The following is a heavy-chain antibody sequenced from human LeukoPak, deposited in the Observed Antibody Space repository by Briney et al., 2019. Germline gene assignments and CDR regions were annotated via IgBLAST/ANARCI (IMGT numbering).Heavy chain of an antibody. CDR2: MGGSSDFT. D-gene: IGHD3-10*01. CDR1: GFTLSDFA. CDR3: AKADRGWGVISKD. Sequence: PGRSLRLSRAASGFTLSDFAMSWVPQAPGTGLEWVPAMGGSSDFTYYAEYVTGRFTTSRDNSKETLYLQMNSLRAEYTAVYYCAKADRGWGVISKDWGQGTLVTVSS. V-gene: IGHV3-23*01. J-gene: IGHJ4*02.